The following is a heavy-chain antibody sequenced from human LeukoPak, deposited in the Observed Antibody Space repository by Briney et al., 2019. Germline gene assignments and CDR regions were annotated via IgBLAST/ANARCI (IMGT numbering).Heavy chain of an antibody. Sequence: SSETLSLTCTVSGGSISSYYWSWIRQPPGKGLEWIGYMYYSGSTNYNPSLKSRVTISGDTSKNQFSLKLSSVTAADTAVYYCARGGFLVQNHFDPWGQGTLVTVSS. J-gene: IGHJ5*02. CDR1: GGSISSYY. V-gene: IGHV4-59*01. D-gene: IGHD3-3*01. CDR2: MYYSGST. CDR3: ARGGFLVQNHFDP.